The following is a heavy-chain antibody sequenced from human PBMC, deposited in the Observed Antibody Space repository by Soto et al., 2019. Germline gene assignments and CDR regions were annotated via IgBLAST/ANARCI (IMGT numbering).Heavy chain of an antibody. V-gene: IGHV3-23*01. CDR1: DLSIGSHA. D-gene: IGHD2-15*01. CDR3: AKYIGQYVLHYYYYGMDG. Sequence: GLFLSMLCPAPDLSIGSHAMSWGGPDPGNGLEWVSAISGSGGSTYYADSVKGRFTISRDNSKNTLYLQMNSLRAEDTAVYYCAKYIGQYVLHYYYYGMDGWGQGTTVTIS. CDR2: ISGSGGST. J-gene: IGHJ6*02.